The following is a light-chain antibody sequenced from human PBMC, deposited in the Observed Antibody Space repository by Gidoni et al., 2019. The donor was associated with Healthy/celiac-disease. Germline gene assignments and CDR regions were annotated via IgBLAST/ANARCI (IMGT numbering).Light chain of an antibody. J-gene: IGKJ4*01. CDR3: EQYNSYPLT. V-gene: IGKV1-5*01. CDR1: QSISSW. CDR2: DAS. Sequence: DIQLTQSPSTLSASVGDRVTITCRASQSISSWLSWYQQKPGKDPKLLIYDASSLESGVPSRFSGSVSGTEFTLTISSLQPDDFATYYCEQYNSYPLTFGGGTKVEIK.